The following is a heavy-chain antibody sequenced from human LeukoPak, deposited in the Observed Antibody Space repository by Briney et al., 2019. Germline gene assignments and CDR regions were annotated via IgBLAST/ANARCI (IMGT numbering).Heavy chain of an antibody. D-gene: IGHD6-19*01. CDR3: ARELRIAVAGWFDP. Sequence: GGSLRLSCAASGFTFDDYAMHWVRQAPGKGLEWVSGISWNSGSIGYADSVKGRFTISRDNAKNSLYPQMNSLRAEDTAVYYCARELRIAVAGWFDPWGQGTLVTVSS. V-gene: IGHV3-9*01. CDR2: ISWNSGSI. CDR1: GFTFDDYA. J-gene: IGHJ5*02.